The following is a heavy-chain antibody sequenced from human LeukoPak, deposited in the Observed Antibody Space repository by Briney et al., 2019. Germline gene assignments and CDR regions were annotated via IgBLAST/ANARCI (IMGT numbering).Heavy chain of an antibody. CDR1: GFTLSSFS. Sequence: GGSLRLSCAASGFTLSSFSMNWVRQAPGKGLEWVSSISSGGDYKHYADSVKGRFTISRDNAKNSLYLQMNSLRAEDTAVYYCARENYDFWGGYYGYFDYWGQGTLVTVSS. V-gene: IGHV3-21*01. D-gene: IGHD3-3*01. J-gene: IGHJ4*02. CDR3: ARENYDFWGGYYGYFDY. CDR2: ISSGGDYK.